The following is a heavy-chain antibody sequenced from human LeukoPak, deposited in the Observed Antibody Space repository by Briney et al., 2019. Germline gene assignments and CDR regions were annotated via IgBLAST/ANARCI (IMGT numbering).Heavy chain of an antibody. D-gene: IGHD3-22*01. V-gene: IGHV3-15*07. CDR3: ATDFYDST. Sequence: GGSLRLSCAASGFTFSSYSMNWVRQAPGKGLEWVGRIRSNSDGGTIDYAAPVKGRFTLSRDDSKDTLYLQMNSLQTEDTAVYYCATDFYDSTWGQGTLVTVSS. J-gene: IGHJ5*02. CDR2: IRSNSDGGTI. CDR1: GFTFSSYS.